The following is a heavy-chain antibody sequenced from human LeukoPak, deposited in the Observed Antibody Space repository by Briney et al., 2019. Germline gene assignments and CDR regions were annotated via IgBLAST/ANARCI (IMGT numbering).Heavy chain of an antibody. CDR3: VRIYCTSTSCYGDSYYGMDV. V-gene: IGHV4-39*01. CDR2: ISYSGST. J-gene: IGHJ6*02. CDR1: GDSISSRRHS. Sequence: SETLSLTCTVSGDSISSRRHSWGWIRQPPGKGLEWIGSISYSGSTYYNPSLKTRVTMSVDTSENQFSLKLSSVTAADSTVYYCVRIYCTSTSCYGDSYYGMDVWGQGTTVTVSS. D-gene: IGHD2-2*01.